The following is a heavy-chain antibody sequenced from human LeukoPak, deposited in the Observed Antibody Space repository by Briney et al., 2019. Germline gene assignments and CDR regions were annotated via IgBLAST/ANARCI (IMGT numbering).Heavy chain of an antibody. V-gene: IGHV3-21*01. CDR2: ISSSSSYI. CDR1: GFTFSSHN. J-gene: IGHJ4*02. Sequence: GGSLRLSCAASGFTFSSHNMNWVRQAPGKGLEWVSSISSSSSYIYYADSVQGRFTISRDNSKNTLYLQMNSLRAEDTAVYYCAKESRTSCPFDYWGQGTLVTVSS. D-gene: IGHD1-1*01. CDR3: AKESRTSCPFDY.